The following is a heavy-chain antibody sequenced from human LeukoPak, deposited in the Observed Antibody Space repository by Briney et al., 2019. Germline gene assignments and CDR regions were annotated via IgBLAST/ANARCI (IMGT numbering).Heavy chain of an antibody. CDR2: IIPIFGTA. V-gene: IGHV1-69*06. J-gene: IGHJ5*02. CDR1: GGTFSSYA. CDR3: ARMSWVTGTSGGWFDP. Sequence: SVTVSYKASGGTFSSYAISWVRQAPGQGLEWMGGIIPIFGTANYAQKFQGRVTITADKSTSTAYMELSSLRSEDTAVYYCARMSWVTGTSGGWFDPWGQGTLVTVSS. D-gene: IGHD1-20*01.